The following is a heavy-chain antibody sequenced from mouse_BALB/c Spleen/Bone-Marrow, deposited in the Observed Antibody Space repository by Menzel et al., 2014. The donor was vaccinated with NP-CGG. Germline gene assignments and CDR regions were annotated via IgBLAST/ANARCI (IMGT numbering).Heavy chain of an antibody. Sequence: VQLKESGGGLVQPGGSLKLSCAASGFDFSRYWMSWVRQAPGKGLEWIGEINPDSSTINYSPSLKDKFIISRDNAKNTLYLQMSKVRSEDTALYYCSRLYYYGNFAYWGQGTLVTVSA. CDR2: INPDSSTI. V-gene: IGHV4-1*02. CDR1: GFDFSRYW. CDR3: SRLYYYGNFAY. J-gene: IGHJ3*01. D-gene: IGHD1-1*01.